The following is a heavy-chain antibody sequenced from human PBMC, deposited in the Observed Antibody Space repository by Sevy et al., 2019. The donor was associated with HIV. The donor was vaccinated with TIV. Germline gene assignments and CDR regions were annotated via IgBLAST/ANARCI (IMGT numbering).Heavy chain of an antibody. V-gene: IGHV3-48*03. CDR1: GFIFSNYE. CDR3: ARDIDSSGYSYAFDL. Sequence: GGSLRLSCKASGFIFSNYEMNWVRQAPGKGLEWVSYISPSGHATYYADSVKGRFTVSRDNSKNSLYLQMNSLRGDDTALYYCARDIDSSGYSYAFDLWGQGTMVTVSS. D-gene: IGHD3-22*01. J-gene: IGHJ3*01. CDR2: ISPSGHAT.